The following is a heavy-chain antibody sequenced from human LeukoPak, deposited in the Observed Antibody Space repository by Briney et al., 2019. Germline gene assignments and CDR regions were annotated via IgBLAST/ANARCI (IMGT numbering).Heavy chain of an antibody. Sequence: GESLKISCKGSGYSFTSYWIGWVRQVPGKGLEWMGIIYPGDSDTRYSPSFQGQVTISADKSISTAYLQWSSLKASDTAMYNCARTYDCGSGYYVWFDPWGQGTLVTVSS. V-gene: IGHV5-51*01. CDR2: IYPGDSDT. CDR1: GYSFTSYW. D-gene: IGHD3-3*01. J-gene: IGHJ5*02. CDR3: ARTYDCGSGYYVWFDP.